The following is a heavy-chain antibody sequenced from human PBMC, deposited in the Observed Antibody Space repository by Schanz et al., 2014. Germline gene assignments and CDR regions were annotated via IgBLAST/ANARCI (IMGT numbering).Heavy chain of an antibody. CDR1: GYIFSSYA. Sequence: QLVQSGSEFRKPGASVKVSCKASGYIFSSYAIHWVRQAPGQGLEWMGWINPSSGDTNFAQKFQGRVTMTTDTSTSTVYMELRSLTSDDSAVYYCARDRDQWDGNYLDYWGQGTLVTVSS. V-gene: IGHV1-2*02. CDR2: INPSSGDT. CDR3: ARDRDQWDGNYLDY. D-gene: IGHD1-26*01. J-gene: IGHJ4*02.